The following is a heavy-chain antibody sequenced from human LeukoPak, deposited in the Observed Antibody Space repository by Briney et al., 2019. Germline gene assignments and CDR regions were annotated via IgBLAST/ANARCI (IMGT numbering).Heavy chain of an antibody. D-gene: IGHD4-11*01. CDR3: ARLGRAQRDYRYYFDY. CDR1: GASISNYY. Sequence: SETLSLTCTVSGASISNYYWSWIRQSPGKGLEWIGYMLYSGSTNQNPSLRSRVTISVDTSKNQVSLKLSSVTAADTAVYYCARLGRAQRDYRYYFDYWGQGTLVTVSS. CDR2: MLYSGST. V-gene: IGHV4-59*08. J-gene: IGHJ4*02.